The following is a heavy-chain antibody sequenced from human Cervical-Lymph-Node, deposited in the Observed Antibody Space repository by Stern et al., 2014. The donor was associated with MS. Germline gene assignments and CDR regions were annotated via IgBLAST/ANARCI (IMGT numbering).Heavy chain of an antibody. Sequence: QVTLKESGPALVKPTQTLTLTCTFSGFSLSTSGMRVSWIRQPPGKALEWLARIDWDDDKFYSTSLKTRLTISKDTSKNQVVLTMTNMDPVDTATYYCARTRRGYCSGGSCYIIFDYWGQGTLVTVS. CDR1: GFSLSTSGMR. J-gene: IGHJ4*02. CDR3: ARTRRGYCSGGSCYIIFDY. CDR2: IDWDDDK. V-gene: IGHV2-70*04. D-gene: IGHD2-15*01.